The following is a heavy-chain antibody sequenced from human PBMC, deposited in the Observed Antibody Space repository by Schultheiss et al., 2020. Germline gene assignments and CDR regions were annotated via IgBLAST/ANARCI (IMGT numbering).Heavy chain of an antibody. D-gene: IGHD2-15*01. CDR2: IFYSGST. V-gene: IGHV4-59*08. J-gene: IGHJ4*02. CDR3: ASGLGSGFYEYYFDY. Sequence: SETLSLTCTVSGGSIISYYWTWIRQPPGKGLEWIGYIFYSGSTNYNPSLKSRVTISVDTSKNQFSLKLSSVTAADTAVYYCASGLGSGFYEYYFDYWGQGTLVTVSS. CDR1: GGSIISYY.